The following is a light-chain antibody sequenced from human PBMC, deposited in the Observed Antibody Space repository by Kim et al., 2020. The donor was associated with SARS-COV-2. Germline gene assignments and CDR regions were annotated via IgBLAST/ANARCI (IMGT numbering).Light chain of an antibody. CDR1: QSVSSGY. CDR2: GAS. J-gene: IGKJ4*01. V-gene: IGKV3-20*01. CDR3: QQYGSPLT. Sequence: WSPGERATLSCRASQSVSSGYLAWYQQKPGQAPRLLIYGASSRATGIPDRFSGSGSGTDYTLTITRLEPEDFAVYYCQQYGSPLTFGEGTKVDIK.